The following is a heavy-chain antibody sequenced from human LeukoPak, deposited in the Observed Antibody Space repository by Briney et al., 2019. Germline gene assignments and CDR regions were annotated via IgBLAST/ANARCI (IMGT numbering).Heavy chain of an antibody. CDR2: INPSGGST. D-gene: IGHD5-18*01. V-gene: IGHV1-46*01. J-gene: IGHJ4*02. Sequence: ASVKVSCKASGYTFTSYYMHWVRQAPGQGLEWMGIINPSGGSTSYAQKFQGRVTMTRDMSTSTVYMELSSLRSEDTAVYYCARDPDTAMVTGGFDYWGQGTLVTVSS. CDR1: GYTFTSYY. CDR3: ARDPDTAMVTGGFDY.